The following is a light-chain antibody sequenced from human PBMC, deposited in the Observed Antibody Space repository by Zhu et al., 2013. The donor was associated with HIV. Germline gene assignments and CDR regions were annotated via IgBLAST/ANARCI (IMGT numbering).Light chain of an antibody. CDR3: SSYTSTSTVI. J-gene: IGLJ2*01. CDR2: EVS. CDR1: ISDVGNYRF. V-gene: IGLV2-14*01. Sequence: QSALTQPASVSGSPGQSITISCTGTISDVGNYRFVSWYQQHPGKVPKLIIYEVSNRPSGVSNRFSGSKSGNTASLTISGLQTEDEADYYCSSYTSTSTVIFAGGTKLTVL.